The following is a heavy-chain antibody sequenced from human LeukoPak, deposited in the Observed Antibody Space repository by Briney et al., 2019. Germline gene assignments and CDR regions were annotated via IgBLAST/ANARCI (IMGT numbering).Heavy chain of an antibody. D-gene: IGHD5-12*01. CDR1: GFTFSSHG. CDR3: AKCLVATIYYYYGMDV. CDR2: ISYDGSNK. J-gene: IGHJ6*02. V-gene: IGHV3-30*18. Sequence: GGSLRLSCAASGFTFSSHGMHWVRQAPGKGLEWVAVISYDGSNKYYADSVKGRFTISRDNSKNTLYLQMNSLRAEDTAVYYCAKCLVATIYYYYGMDVWGQGTTVTVSS.